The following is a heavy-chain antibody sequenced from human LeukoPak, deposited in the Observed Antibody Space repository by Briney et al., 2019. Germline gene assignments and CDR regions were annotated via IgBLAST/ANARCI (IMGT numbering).Heavy chain of an antibody. CDR3: ARDRLTPTVIDY. J-gene: IGHJ4*02. D-gene: IGHD4-17*01. CDR2: IYTSGST. CDR1: GGSISSYY. V-gene: IGHV4-4*07. Sequence: SETLSLTCTVSGGSISSYYWSWIRQPAGKGLEWIGRIYTSGSTNCNPSLKSRVTMSVDTSKNQFSLKLSSVTAADTAVYYCARDRLTPTVIDYWGQGTLVTVSS.